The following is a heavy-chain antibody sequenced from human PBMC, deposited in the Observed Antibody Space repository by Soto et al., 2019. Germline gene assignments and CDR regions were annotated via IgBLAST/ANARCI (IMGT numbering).Heavy chain of an antibody. D-gene: IGHD1-1*01. CDR1: GGSISSSNW. Sequence: PSETLSLTXAVSGGSISSSNWWSWVRQPPGKGLEWIGEIYHSGSTNYNPSLKSRVTISVDKSKNQFSLKLSSVTAADAAVYYCIVGTTGGDFDYWGQGTLVTVSS. J-gene: IGHJ4*02. CDR3: IVGTTGGDFDY. CDR2: IYHSGST. V-gene: IGHV4-4*02.